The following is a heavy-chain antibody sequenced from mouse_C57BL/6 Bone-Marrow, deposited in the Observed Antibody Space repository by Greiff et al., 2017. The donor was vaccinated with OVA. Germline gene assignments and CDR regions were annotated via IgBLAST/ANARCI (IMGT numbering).Heavy chain of an antibody. CDR1: GYTFTSYG. Sequence: QVQLQQSGAELARPGASVKLSCKASGYTFTSYGISWVKQRTGQGLEWNGEIYPRSGNTYYNEKFKGKATLTADKSSSTAYMELRSLTSEDSAVYFCARWRGYYGSSYEDFDYWGQGTTLTVSS. V-gene: IGHV1-81*01. J-gene: IGHJ2*01. CDR2: IYPRSGNT. D-gene: IGHD1-1*01. CDR3: ARWRGYYGSSYEDFDY.